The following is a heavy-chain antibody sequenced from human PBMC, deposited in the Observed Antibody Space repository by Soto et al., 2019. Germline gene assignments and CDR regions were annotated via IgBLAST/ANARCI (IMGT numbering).Heavy chain of an antibody. CDR2: IDYNGVT. V-gene: IGHV4-39*01. D-gene: IGHD2-15*01. CDR1: GGSIYRSGYY. J-gene: IGHJ4*02. CDR3: GKGLVGATGPTAYDS. Sequence: PSETLSLTCTVSGGSIYRSGYYWGWTRQPPGRGLEWIGNIDYNGVTYSNPSLKSRVTISRDTSKNQFSLTLTSVTAADTALYYCGKGLVGATGPTAYDSWGPGTLLTVYS.